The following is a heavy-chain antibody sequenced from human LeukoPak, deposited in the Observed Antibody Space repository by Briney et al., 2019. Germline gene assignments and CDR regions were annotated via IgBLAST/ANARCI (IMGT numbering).Heavy chain of an antibody. J-gene: IGHJ5*02. CDR2: TYYRSTWYN. CDR1: GDSVSSNSVT. CDR3: ARRLTQYDCFDP. V-gene: IGHV6-1*01. D-gene: IGHD2-2*01. Sequence: AQTLSLTCAISGDSVSSNSVTWNWIRQSPSRGLEWLGRTYYRSTWYNDYAVSVRGRITVNPDTSKNQFSLHLNSVTPEDTAVYYCARRLTQYDCFDPWGQGILVTVSS.